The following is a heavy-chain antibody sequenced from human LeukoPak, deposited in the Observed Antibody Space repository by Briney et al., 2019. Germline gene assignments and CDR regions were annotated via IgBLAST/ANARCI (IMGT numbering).Heavy chain of an antibody. CDR2: IYYSGTT. V-gene: IGHV4-59*01. CDR3: ARDLGSGWSDAFDI. J-gene: IGHJ3*02. CDR1: GGSISSYY. D-gene: IGHD6-19*01. Sequence: PSETLSPTCTLSGGSISSYYWSWIRQPPGKGLGWIGYIYYSGTTNYNPSLKTGATISVDTSKNQFSLKRTSVTDTATAVYYCARDLGSGWSDAFDIWSQGTMVTVSS.